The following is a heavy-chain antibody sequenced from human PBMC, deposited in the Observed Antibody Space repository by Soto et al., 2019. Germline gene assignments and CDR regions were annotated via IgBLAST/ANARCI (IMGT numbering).Heavy chain of an antibody. J-gene: IGHJ5*02. V-gene: IGHV1-18*01. CDR2: ISAYNGNT. CDR3: ARSRYYDFSSGYSPAPLRPNRWFDP. Sequence: APGQVLEWMGWISAYNGNTNYAQKLQGRVTMTTDTSTSTAYMELTSLRSDDTAVYYCARSRYYDFSSGYSPAPLRPNRWFDPWGQATLVTVA. D-gene: IGHD3-3*01.